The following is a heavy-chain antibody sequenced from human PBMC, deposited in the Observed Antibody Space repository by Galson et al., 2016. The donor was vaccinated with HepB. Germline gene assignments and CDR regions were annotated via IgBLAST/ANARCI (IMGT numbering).Heavy chain of an antibody. CDR3: ARSTITGSTHYVY. Sequence: SVKVSCKASGYTFTTYGISWVRQAPGQGLEWVGWISAYNGDTKSAQTLQDRITMTTDTSTSTAYMELRSLRSDDTAVYYCARSTITGSTHYVYWGQGTLATVSS. CDR2: ISAYNGDT. CDR1: GYTFTTYG. J-gene: IGHJ4*02. D-gene: IGHD1-20*01. V-gene: IGHV1-18*01.